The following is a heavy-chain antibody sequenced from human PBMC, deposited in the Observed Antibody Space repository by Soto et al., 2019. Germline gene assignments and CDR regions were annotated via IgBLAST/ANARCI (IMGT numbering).Heavy chain of an antibody. CDR3: ARDQNLYSSSWYVGY. Sequence: PGGSLRLSCAASGFTFSDYYMSWIRQAPGKGLEWVSYISSSGSTIYYADSVKGRFTISRDNAKNSLYLQMNSLRAEDTAVYYSARDQNLYSSSWYVGYWGQGTLVTVSS. J-gene: IGHJ4*02. CDR2: ISSSGSTI. V-gene: IGHV3-11*01. CDR1: GFTFSDYY. D-gene: IGHD6-13*01.